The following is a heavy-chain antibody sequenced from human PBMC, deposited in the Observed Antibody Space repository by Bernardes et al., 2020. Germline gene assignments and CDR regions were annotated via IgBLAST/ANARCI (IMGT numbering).Heavy chain of an antibody. D-gene: IGHD2-8*02. J-gene: IGHJ4*02. CDR2: IYYSGST. CDR1: GGSISSYY. CDR3: ARGFPGPPYYFDY. Sequence: SETLSLTCTVSGGSISSYYWSWIRQPPGKGLEWIGYIYYSGSTNYNPSLKSRVTISVDTSKNQFSLKLSSVTAADTAVYYCARGFPGPPYYFDYWGQGTLVTVSS. V-gene: IGHV4-59*01.